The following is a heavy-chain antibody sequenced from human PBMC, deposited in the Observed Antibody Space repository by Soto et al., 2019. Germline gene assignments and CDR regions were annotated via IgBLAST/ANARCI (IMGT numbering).Heavy chain of an antibody. Sequence: QVQLLESGGCVVQPGRSLRLSCAASGFTFSSYAMHWVRQAPGKGLEWVAVISYDGSNKYYADSVKGRFTISRDNSKNTLYLQMNSLRAEDTAVYYCARDYDYVGRGWFDPWGQGTLVTVSS. CDR1: GFTFSSYA. V-gene: IGHV3-30-3*01. J-gene: IGHJ5*02. D-gene: IGHD3-16*01. CDR2: ISYDGSNK. CDR3: ARDYDYVGRGWFDP.